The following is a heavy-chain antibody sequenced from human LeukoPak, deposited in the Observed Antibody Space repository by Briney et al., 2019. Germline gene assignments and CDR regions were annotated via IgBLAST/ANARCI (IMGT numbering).Heavy chain of an antibody. CDR3: AKGSGYDSGYFPGHFDY. CDR2: ISGSGGST. D-gene: IGHD5-12*01. Sequence: PGGTLRLSCAASGFTFSSYAMSWVRQAPGKGLEWVSAISGSGGSTYYADSVKGRFTNSIDNSKNTLSLQMNSLRAEDTAVYYCAKGSGYDSGYFPGHFDYWGQGTLVTVSS. CDR1: GFTFSSYA. J-gene: IGHJ4*02. V-gene: IGHV3-23*01.